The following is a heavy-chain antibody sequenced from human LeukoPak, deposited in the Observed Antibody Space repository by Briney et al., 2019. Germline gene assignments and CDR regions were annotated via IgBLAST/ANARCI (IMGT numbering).Heavy chain of an antibody. J-gene: IGHJ1*01. Sequence: SVTLSLTCTVSGGSISSYYWSWIRQPPGKGLELIGYINYSGSTNYNPSLKSRVTISADTSKNQFSLKLSSVTAADTAVYYRARDLGYCSGGSCYAGYFQHWGQGTLVTV. D-gene: IGHD2-15*01. CDR1: GGSISSYY. V-gene: IGHV4-59*01. CDR2: INYSGST. CDR3: ARDLGYCSGGSCYAGYFQH.